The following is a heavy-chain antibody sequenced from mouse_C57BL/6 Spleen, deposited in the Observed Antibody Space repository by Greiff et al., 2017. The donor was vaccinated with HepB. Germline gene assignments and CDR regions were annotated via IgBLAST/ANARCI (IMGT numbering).Heavy chain of an antibody. Sequence: EVQLQQSGTVLARPGASVKMSCKTSGYTFTSYWMHWVKQRPGQGLEWIGAIYPGNSDTSYNQKFKGKAKLTAVTSASTAYMELSSLTNEDSAVYYCTRDDGSSLDDYAMDYWGQGTSVTVSS. J-gene: IGHJ4*01. V-gene: IGHV1-5*01. CDR1: GYTFTSYW. CDR2: IYPGNSDT. D-gene: IGHD1-1*01. CDR3: TRDDGSSLDDYAMDY.